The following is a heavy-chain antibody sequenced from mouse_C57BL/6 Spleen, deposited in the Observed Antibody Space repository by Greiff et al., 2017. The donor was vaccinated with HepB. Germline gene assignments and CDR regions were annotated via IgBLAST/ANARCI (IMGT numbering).Heavy chain of an antibody. V-gene: IGHV1-61*01. Sequence: QVQLQQPGAELVRPGSSVKLSCKASGYTFTSYWLDWVKQRPGQGLEWIGNIYPSDSETHYNQKIKDKATLTVDKSSSTAYMQLSSLTSEDSAGYYCAKGAGLRRGAWFAYWGQGTLVTVSA. CDR1: GYTFTSYW. J-gene: IGHJ3*01. D-gene: IGHD2-4*01. CDR3: AKGAGLRRGAWFAY. CDR2: IYPSDSET.